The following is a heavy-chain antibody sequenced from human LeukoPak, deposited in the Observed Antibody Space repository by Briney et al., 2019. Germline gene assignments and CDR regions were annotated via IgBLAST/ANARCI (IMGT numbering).Heavy chain of an antibody. V-gene: IGHV3-7*01. CDR2: INLDGNDK. Sequence: GGSLRLSCAASGFIFSSHWMGWVRQAPGKGLEWVANINLDGNDKNYVDSVKGRFTISRDNAKNSLYLQMNSLRAEDTAMYYCVRSGSYFSKWGQGTLATVSS. CDR3: VRSGSYFSK. D-gene: IGHD1-26*01. CDR1: GFIFSSHW. J-gene: IGHJ4*02.